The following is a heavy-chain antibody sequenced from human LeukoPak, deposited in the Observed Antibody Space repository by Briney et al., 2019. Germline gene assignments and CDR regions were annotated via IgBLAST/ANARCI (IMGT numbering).Heavy chain of an antibody. CDR3: AKDGRYCSSITCYQYFDF. Sequence: GGSLRLSCVASGFTFSTYSMNWVRQAPGKGLEWVSSISGGGGNTDYADSVKGRFTISRDSSKNTLYLQMNSLRAEDTAVYYCAKDGRYCSSITCYQYFDFWGQGALVTVSS. D-gene: IGHD2-2*01. V-gene: IGHV3-23*01. J-gene: IGHJ4*02. CDR2: ISGGGGNT. CDR1: GFTFSTYS.